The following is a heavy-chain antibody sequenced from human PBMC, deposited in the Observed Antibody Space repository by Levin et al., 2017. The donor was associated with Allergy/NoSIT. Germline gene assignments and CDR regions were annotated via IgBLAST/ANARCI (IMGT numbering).Heavy chain of an antibody. CDR1: GGSISSSNW. CDR2: IYHSGST. V-gene: IGHV4-4*02. D-gene: IGHD2-15*01. J-gene: IGHJ4*02. Sequence: GSLRLSCAVSGGSISSSNWWSWVRQPPGKGLEWIGEIYHSGSTNYNPSLKSRVTISVDKSKNQFSLKLSSVTAADTAVYYCARQAEYCSGGSCYHSRRYFDYWGQGTLVTVSS. CDR3: ARQAEYCSGGSCYHSRRYFDY.